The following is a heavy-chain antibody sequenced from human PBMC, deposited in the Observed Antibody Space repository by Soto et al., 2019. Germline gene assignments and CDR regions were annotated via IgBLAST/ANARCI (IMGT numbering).Heavy chain of an antibody. CDR3: VRKYSHGYDY. D-gene: IGHD5-18*01. J-gene: IGHJ4*02. Sequence: ASVKVSCKASGYTFTTYYIHWVRQAPGQGLELMGWINPYTGNTNYAQKLYGRVTMTTDTSTSTVYMELRSLTSDDTAVYYCVRKYSHGYDYWGQGTLVTVSS. CDR1: GYTFTTYY. CDR2: INPYTGNT. V-gene: IGHV1-18*04.